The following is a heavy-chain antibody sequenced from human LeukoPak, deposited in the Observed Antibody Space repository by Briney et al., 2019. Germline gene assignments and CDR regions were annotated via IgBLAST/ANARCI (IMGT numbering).Heavy chain of an antibody. CDR2: ISSSSSYI. CDR3: ARARPRRDGYYDAFDI. V-gene: IGHV3-21*01. CDR1: GFTFSSYS. Sequence: GGSLRLSCAASGFTFSSYSMNWVRQAPGKGLEWVSSISSSSSYIYYADSVKGRFTISRDNAKNSLYLQMNSLRAEDTAVYYCARARPRRDGYYDAFDIWGQGTMVTVSS. D-gene: IGHD5-24*01. J-gene: IGHJ3*02.